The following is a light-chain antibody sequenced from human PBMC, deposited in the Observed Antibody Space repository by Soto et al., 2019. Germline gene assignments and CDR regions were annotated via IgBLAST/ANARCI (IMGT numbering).Light chain of an antibody. CDR3: HQYGTAPLT. CDR2: GAS. J-gene: IGKJ3*01. Sequence: EIVMTQSPATLSVSPGEGATLSCRASQSVSSKLAWYQQKPGQAPRLLIYGASSRATGIPDRFSGSGSGTDFTLTISRLEPEDFSVYYCHQYGTAPLTFGPGTKVDIK. V-gene: IGKV3-20*01. CDR1: QSVSSK.